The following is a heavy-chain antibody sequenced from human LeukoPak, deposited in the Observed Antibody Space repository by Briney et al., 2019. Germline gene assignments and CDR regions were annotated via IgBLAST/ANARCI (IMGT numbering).Heavy chain of an antibody. V-gene: IGHV4-39*01. CDR2: IYYSGST. CDR3: AKSRGQLVPDYFQH. D-gene: IGHD6-13*01. J-gene: IGHJ1*01. CDR1: GGSISSSSYY. Sequence: KPSETLSLTCTVSGGSISSSSYYWGWIRQPPGKGLEWIGSIYYSGSTYYNPSLKSRVTISVDTSKNQFSLKLSSVTAADTAVYYCAKSRGQLVPDYFQHWGQGTLVTVSS.